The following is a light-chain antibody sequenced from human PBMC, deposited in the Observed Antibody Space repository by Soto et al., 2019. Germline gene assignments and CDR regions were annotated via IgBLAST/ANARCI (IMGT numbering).Light chain of an antibody. Sequence: QLVLTQSPSASASLGASVKLTCTLSSGHSSYAIAWHQQQPEKGPRYLMKLSSDGSHSKGDGLPDRFSGSSYGAERYLTISCLQSEDEADYYCQTWDTGARVVFGGGTKLTVL. CDR2: LSSDGSH. CDR3: QTWDTGARVV. V-gene: IGLV4-69*01. CDR1: SGHSSYA. J-gene: IGLJ2*01.